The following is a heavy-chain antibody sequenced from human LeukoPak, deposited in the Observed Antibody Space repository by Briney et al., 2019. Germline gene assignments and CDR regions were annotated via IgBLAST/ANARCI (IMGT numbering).Heavy chain of an antibody. V-gene: IGHV3-30*01. Sequence: GRSLRLSCAASGFTFSSYAMHWVRQAPGKGLEWVAVISYDGSNKYYADSVKGRFTISRDNSKNTLYLQMNSLRSEDTAVYYCARVKSSSWFTWFDPRGQGTLVTVSS. D-gene: IGHD6-13*01. CDR3: ARVKSSSWFTWFDP. CDR1: GFTFSSYA. CDR2: ISYDGSNK. J-gene: IGHJ5*02.